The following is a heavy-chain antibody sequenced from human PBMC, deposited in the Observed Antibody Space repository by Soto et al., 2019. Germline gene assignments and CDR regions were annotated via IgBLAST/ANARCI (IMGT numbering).Heavy chain of an antibody. J-gene: IGHJ6*01. CDR2: IYWVDDK. Sequence: QITLKESGPTLVKPTQTLTLTCTFSGFSLSTSGVGVGWIRQPPGKALEWLALIYWVDDKRYSPSLKSRLTISKDTSKNQVVLTMTNMDPVDTATYYCVHHGYYSYGWDVWGQGTTVTVSS. CDR3: VHHGYYSYGWDV. CDR1: GFSLSTSGVG. V-gene: IGHV2-5*02.